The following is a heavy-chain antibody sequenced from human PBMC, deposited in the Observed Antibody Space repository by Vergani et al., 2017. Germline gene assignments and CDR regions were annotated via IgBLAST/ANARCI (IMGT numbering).Heavy chain of an antibody. CDR2: IGTAGDT. CDR1: GFTFSSYD. D-gene: IGHD3-22*01. V-gene: IGHV3-13*01. CDR3: ARGPFQYDSSGYYSQHFDY. J-gene: IGHJ4*02. Sequence: EVQLVESGGGLVQPGGSLRLSCAASGFTFSSYDMHWVRQATGKGLEWVSAIGTAGDTYYPGSVKGRFTISRENAKNSLYLQMNSLRAGDTAVYYCARGPFQYDSSGYYSQHFDYWGQGTLVTVSS.